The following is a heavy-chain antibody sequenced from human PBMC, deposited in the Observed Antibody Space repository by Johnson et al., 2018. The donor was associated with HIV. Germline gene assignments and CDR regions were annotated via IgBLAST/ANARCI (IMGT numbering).Heavy chain of an antibody. CDR1: GFTFSDYY. CDR3: ARALVGARGDDAFDI. J-gene: IGHJ3*02. D-gene: IGHD1-26*01. V-gene: IGHV3-11*01. Sequence: QEQVVESGGGLVKPGGSLRLSCAASGFTFSDYYMSWIRQAPGKGLEWVSYISGTSTSASTIYYADSVKGRFTISRDNAENSLYLQMNSLRAEDTALDYCARALVGARGDDAFDIWGQGTMVTVSS. CDR2: ISGTSTSASTI.